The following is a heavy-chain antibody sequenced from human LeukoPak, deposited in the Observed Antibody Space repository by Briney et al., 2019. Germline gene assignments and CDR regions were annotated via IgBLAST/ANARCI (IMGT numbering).Heavy chain of an antibody. V-gene: IGHV4-34*01. CDR2: INHSGST. J-gene: IGHJ4*02. CDR1: GGSFSGYY. D-gene: IGHD3-10*01. CDR3: ARTRRWFGELLGGFFDY. Sequence: SETLSLTCAVYGGSFSGYYWSWIRQPPGKGLEWIGEINHSGSTNYNPSLKSRVTISVDTSKNQFSLKLSSVTAADTAVYYCARTRRWFGELLGGFFDYWGQGTLVTVSS.